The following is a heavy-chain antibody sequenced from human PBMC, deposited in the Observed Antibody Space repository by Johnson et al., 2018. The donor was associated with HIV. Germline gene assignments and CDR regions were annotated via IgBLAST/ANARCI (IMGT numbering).Heavy chain of an antibody. Sequence: VQLVESGGGVVQPGRSLRLPCAASGFSFDDYAMHWVRQAPWKGLEWVAAIGTAGDTYYPGSVKVRFTISRENAKNTLHLQMNSLRPEDTAVYYCARERVAVTGPTRAFDIWGQGTMVIVSS. D-gene: IGHD6-19*01. J-gene: IGHJ3*02. V-gene: IGHV3-13*01. CDR2: IGTAGDT. CDR1: GFSFDDYA. CDR3: ARERVAVTGPTRAFDI.